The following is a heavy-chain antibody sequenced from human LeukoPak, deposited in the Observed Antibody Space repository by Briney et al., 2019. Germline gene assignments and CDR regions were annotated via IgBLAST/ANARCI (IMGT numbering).Heavy chain of an antibody. CDR1: GGSISSYY. D-gene: IGHD6-13*01. V-gene: IGHV4-59*08. Sequence: SETLSLTCTVSGGSISSYYWSWIRQPPGKGLEWIGYIYYSGSTNYNPSLKRRVTISVDTSKNQFSLKLSSVTAADTAVYYCARGGLRSSWYNWFDPWGQGTLVTVSS. CDR3: ARGGLRSSWYNWFDP. J-gene: IGHJ5*02. CDR2: IYYSGST.